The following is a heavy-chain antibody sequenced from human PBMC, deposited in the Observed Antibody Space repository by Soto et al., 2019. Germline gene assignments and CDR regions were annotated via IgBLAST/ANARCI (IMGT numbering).Heavy chain of an antibody. V-gene: IGHV1-18*01. CDR1: GYTFTIYG. D-gene: IGHD1-26*01. Sequence: QVQLVQSGAEVKKPGASVKVSCKASGYTFTIYGISWVRQAPGQGLEWMGWISAYNGNTNYAQKLQDRVTMTTDTSTTTAYMALRSLRASGTAVYYCARDTEIWESWVRETLVIDSS. CDR3: ARDTEIWES. J-gene: IGHJ5*02. CDR2: ISAYNGNT.